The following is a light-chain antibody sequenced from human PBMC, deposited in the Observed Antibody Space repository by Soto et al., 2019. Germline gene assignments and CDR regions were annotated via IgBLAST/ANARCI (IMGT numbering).Light chain of an antibody. CDR2: GTV. CDR1: QDIRTE. V-gene: IGKV1-6*01. Sequence: AIQMTQSPSSLSASVGDRVTITCRASQDIRTELGGYEQKPGKAPRLLIYGTVSLRSGGPSRVSGSGSGTDFTPTINSLQSDDFATYYCIQDFKYPRTLAQGTKADI. CDR3: IQDFKYPRT. J-gene: IGKJ1*01.